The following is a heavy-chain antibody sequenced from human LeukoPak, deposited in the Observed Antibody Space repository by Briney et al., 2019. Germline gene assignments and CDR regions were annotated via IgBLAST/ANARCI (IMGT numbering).Heavy chain of an antibody. CDR2: ISYSGST. Sequence: SETLSLTCSVSGGSISSSTYYWGWIRQPPGKGLEWIGSISYSGSTYYNPSLKSRVTISVDTSKNQFSLKLSSVTAADTAVYYCARRITGTTSDSFDYWGQGTLVTVSS. J-gene: IGHJ4*02. D-gene: IGHD1-20*01. V-gene: IGHV4-39*01. CDR1: GGSISSSTYY. CDR3: ARRITGTTSDSFDY.